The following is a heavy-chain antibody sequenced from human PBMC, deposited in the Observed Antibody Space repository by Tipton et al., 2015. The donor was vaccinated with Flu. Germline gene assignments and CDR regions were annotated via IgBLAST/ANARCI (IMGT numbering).Heavy chain of an antibody. CDR1: GFTFSSYG. V-gene: IGHV3-33*01. CDR2: IWYDGSNK. Sequence: SLRLSCAASGFTFSSYGMHWVRQAPGKGLEWVAVIWYDGSNKYYADSVKGRFTISRDNSKNTLYLQMNSLRAEDTAVYYCARDAVAGTGCYYYYYYMDVWGKGTTVTVSS. D-gene: IGHD6-19*01. J-gene: IGHJ6*03. CDR3: ARDAVAGTGCYYYYYYMDV.